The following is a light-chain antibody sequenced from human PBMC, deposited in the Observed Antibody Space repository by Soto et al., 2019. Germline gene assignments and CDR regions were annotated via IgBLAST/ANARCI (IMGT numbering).Light chain of an antibody. J-gene: IGLJ1*01. CDR2: DVS. V-gene: IGLV2-14*01. CDR3: SSYTSSSTRV. Sequence: QSALTQPASVSGSPGQSITISCTGSSNDVGGYNYVSWYQQHPGKAPKLMIYDVSDRPSGVSNRFSGSKSGNTASLTISGRQAEDEADYYCSSYTSSSTRVFGTGTKVTVL. CDR1: SNDVGGYNY.